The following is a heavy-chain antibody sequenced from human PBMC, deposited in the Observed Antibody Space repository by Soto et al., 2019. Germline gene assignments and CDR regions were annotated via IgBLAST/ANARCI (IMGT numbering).Heavy chain of an antibody. CDR1: GFTFSSYS. D-gene: IGHD6-19*01. CDR3: ARDPNLSQWLVRGYYYGMDV. J-gene: IGHJ6*02. Sequence: PAGSLRLSCAASGFTFSSYSMNWVRQDPGKGLEWVSSISSSSSYIYYADSVKGRFTISRDNAKNSLYLQMNSLRAEDTAVYYCARDPNLSQWLVRGYYYGMDVWGQGTTVTVSS. V-gene: IGHV3-21*01. CDR2: ISSSSSYI.